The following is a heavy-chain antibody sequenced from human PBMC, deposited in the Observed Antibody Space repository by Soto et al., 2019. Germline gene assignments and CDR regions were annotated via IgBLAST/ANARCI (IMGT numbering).Heavy chain of an antibody. CDR2: IFPSDSDT. CDR3: ARKDKSGYFNWFDP. J-gene: IGHJ5*02. CDR1: GYKFTSYW. Sequence: GESLKISCRTSGYKFTSYWIAWVRQMPGKGLEWMGIIFPSDSDTRYSPSFQGQVTISADRSTSTVLLQWASLKASDTAVYFCARKDKSGYFNWFDPWGQGTLVTVSS. V-gene: IGHV5-51*01. D-gene: IGHD3-22*01.